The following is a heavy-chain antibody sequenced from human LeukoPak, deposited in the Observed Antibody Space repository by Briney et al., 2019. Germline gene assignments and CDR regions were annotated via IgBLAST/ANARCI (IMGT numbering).Heavy chain of an antibody. D-gene: IGHD3-10*02. Sequence: PSETLSLTCTVSGGSISSYYLSWIRQPAGKGLEWIGRIYTSGSTNYNPSLKSRVTMSVDTSKNQFSLKLNTLTAADTAVYYCARDVVSGDGNWFDPWGQGTLVTVSS. J-gene: IGHJ5*02. V-gene: IGHV4-4*07. CDR1: GGSISSYY. CDR3: ARDVVSGDGNWFDP. CDR2: IYTSGST.